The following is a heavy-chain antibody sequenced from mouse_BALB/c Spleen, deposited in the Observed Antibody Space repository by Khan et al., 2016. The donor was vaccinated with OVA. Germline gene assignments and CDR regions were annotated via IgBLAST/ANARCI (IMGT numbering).Heavy chain of an antibody. CDR3: ARKNGSDFDY. V-gene: IGHV1-20*02. D-gene: IGHD1-1*01. J-gene: IGHJ2*01. CDR2: INPHIGET. CDR1: GYSFTGYF. Sequence: VQLKQSGPELVKPGASVKISCKASGYSFTGYFMNWVMQSHGKSLEWIGRINPHIGETFYNQKFKGKATLTVDESSSTAHMELRILSSEDSAVYYCARKNGSDFDYWGQGTTLTVSS.